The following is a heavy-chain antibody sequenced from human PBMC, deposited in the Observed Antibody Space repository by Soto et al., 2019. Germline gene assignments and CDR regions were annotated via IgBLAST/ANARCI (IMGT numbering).Heavy chain of an antibody. Sequence: GGSLRLSCAASGFTFSDYYMSWIRQAPGKGLEWVSYISSSGSTIYYADSVKGRFTISRDNAKNSLYLQMNSLRAEDTAVYYCARSRTGWLHDAFDIWGQGTMVTVSS. D-gene: IGHD5-12*01. J-gene: IGHJ3*02. CDR2: ISSSGSTI. CDR3: ARSRTGWLHDAFDI. CDR1: GFTFSDYY. V-gene: IGHV3-11*01.